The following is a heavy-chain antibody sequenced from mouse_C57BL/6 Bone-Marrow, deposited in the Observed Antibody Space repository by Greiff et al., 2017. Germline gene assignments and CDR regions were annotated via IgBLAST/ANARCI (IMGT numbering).Heavy chain of an antibody. CDR2: IDPSDSYT. Sequence: QVQLQQSGAELVRPGTSVKLSCKASGYTFTSYWMHWVKQRPGQGLEWIGVIDPSDSYTNYNQKFKGKATLTVDTSSSTAYMQLSSLTSEDSAVYYCARSGQADYFDYWGQGTTLTVSS. CDR1: GYTFTSYW. V-gene: IGHV1-59*01. CDR3: ARSGQADYFDY. D-gene: IGHD3-2*02. J-gene: IGHJ2*01.